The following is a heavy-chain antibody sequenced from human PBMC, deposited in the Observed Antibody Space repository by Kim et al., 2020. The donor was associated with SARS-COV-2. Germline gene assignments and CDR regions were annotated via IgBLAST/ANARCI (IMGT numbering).Heavy chain of an antibody. CDR3: TTEGIAAAGNFDY. D-gene: IGHD6-13*01. CDR2: IKSKTDGGTT. J-gene: IGHJ4*02. CDR1: GFTFSNAW. V-gene: IGHV3-15*01. Sequence: GGSLRLSCAASGFTFSNAWMSWVRQAPGKGLEWVGRIKSKTDGGTTDYAAPVKGRFTISRDDSKNTLYLQMNSLKTEDTAVYYCTTEGIAAAGNFDYWGQGTLVTVSS.